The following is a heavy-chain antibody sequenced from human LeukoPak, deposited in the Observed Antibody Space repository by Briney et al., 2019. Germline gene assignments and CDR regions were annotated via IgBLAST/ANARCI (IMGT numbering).Heavy chain of an antibody. CDR2: IRYDGSNK. CDR3: AKDVIVAFDY. CDR1: GFTFSSYG. D-gene: IGHD2/OR15-2a*01. Sequence: GGSLRLPCAVSGFTFSSYGMHWVRQAPGKGLEWVAFIRYDGSNKYYADSVKGRFTISRDNSKNTLYLQMNSLKAKDTAVYYCAKDVIVAFDYWGQGTLVTVSS. J-gene: IGHJ4*02. V-gene: IGHV3-30*02.